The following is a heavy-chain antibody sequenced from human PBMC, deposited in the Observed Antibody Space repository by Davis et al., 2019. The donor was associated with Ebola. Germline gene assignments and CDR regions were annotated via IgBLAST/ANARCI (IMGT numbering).Heavy chain of an antibody. Sequence: GESLKISCAASGFTFSSYGMHWVRQAPGKGLEWVAVISYDGSNKYYADSVKGRFTISRDNSKNTLYLQMNSLRAEDTAVYYCAKTGDYGDYSFDYWGQGTLVTVSS. D-gene: IGHD4-17*01. CDR2: ISYDGSNK. V-gene: IGHV3-30*18. J-gene: IGHJ4*02. CDR1: GFTFSSYG. CDR3: AKTGDYGDYSFDY.